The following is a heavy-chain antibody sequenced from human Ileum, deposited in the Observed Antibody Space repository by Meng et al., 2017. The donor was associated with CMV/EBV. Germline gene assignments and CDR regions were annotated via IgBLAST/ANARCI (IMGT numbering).Heavy chain of an antibody. CDR2: INHSGST. CDR1: SFSGYY. J-gene: IGHJ4*02. Sequence: SFSGYYWSWIRQPPGQGLEWIGEINHSGSTNYNPSLKSRVTISVDTSKNQFSLKLSSVTAADTAVYYCARGRIGYCSSTSCYKFDYWGQGTLVTVSS. D-gene: IGHD2-2*02. CDR3: ARGRIGYCSSTSCYKFDY. V-gene: IGHV4-34*01.